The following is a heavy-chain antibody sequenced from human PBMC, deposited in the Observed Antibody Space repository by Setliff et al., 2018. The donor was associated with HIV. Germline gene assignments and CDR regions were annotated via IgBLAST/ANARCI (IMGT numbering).Heavy chain of an antibody. CDR3: ATSGYSSSSGGDWFDP. CDR2: INHSGST. J-gene: IGHJ5*02. V-gene: IGHV4-34*01. D-gene: IGHD6-6*01. Sequence: PSETLSLTCAVYAGSFSDYYWSWIRQPPGKGLEWIGEINHSGSTKYNQSLRSRLTISVDTSKNQFSLKLSSVTVADTAVYYCATSGYSSSSGGDWFDPWGQGTGVTAPQ. CDR1: AGSFSDYY.